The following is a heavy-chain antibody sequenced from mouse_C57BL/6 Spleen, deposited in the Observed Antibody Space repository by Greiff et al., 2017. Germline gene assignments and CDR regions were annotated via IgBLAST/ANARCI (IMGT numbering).Heavy chain of an antibody. CDR2: ISDGGSYT. D-gene: IGHD2-3*01. V-gene: IGHV5-4*01. CDR1: GFTFSSYA. CDR3: ARDWDGFDY. Sequence: EVMLVESGGGLVKPGGSLKLSCAASGFTFSSYAMSWVRQTPEKRLEWVATISDGGSYTYYPDNVKGRFTISRDNAKNNLYLQMSHLKSEDTAMYYCARDWDGFDYWGQGTTLTVSS. J-gene: IGHJ2*01.